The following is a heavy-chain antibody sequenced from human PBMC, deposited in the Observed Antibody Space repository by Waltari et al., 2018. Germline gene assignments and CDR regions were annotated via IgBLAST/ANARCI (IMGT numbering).Heavy chain of an antibody. CDR1: GYTFTGYY. D-gene: IGHD5-18*01. J-gene: IGHJ5*02. CDR2: NNPNSGGT. V-gene: IGHV1-2*06. CDR3: ARDVGTDVDTAMVNWFDP. Sequence: QVQLVQSGAEVKKPGASVKVSCKASGYTFTGYYLHWVRQAPGQGLEWMGRNNPNSGGTNDAQKFQGRVTMTRYTSISTAYMELSRLRSDDTAVYYCARDVGTDVDTAMVNWFDPWGQGTLVTVSS.